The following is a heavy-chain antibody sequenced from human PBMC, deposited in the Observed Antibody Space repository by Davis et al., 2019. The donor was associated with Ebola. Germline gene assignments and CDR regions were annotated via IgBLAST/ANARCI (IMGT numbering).Heavy chain of an antibody. D-gene: IGHD3-3*01. V-gene: IGHV4-30-2*01. Sequence: SETLSLTCAVSGGSISSGGYSWSWIRQPPGKGLEWIGYIYHSGSTYYNPSLKSRVTISVDRSKNQFSLKLSSVTAADTAVYYCARGPTYYDFWSGYANWFDPWGQGTLVTVSS. CDR1: GGSISSGGYS. CDR2: IYHSGST. J-gene: IGHJ5*02. CDR3: ARGPTYYDFWSGYANWFDP.